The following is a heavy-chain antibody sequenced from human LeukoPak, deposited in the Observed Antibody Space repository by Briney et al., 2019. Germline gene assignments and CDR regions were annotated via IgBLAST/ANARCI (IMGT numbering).Heavy chain of an antibody. V-gene: IGHV1-69*05. CDR2: IIPIFGTA. Sequence: SVKVSCKASGGTFSSYAISWVRQAPGQGLEWMGGIIPIFGTANYAQKFQGRVTITTDESTSTAYMELSSLRSEDTAVYYCARGGSWSLPDTPDGDYYYYMDVWGKGTTVTVSS. J-gene: IGHJ6*03. CDR3: ARGGSWSLPDTPDGDYYYYMDV. D-gene: IGHD6-13*01. CDR1: GGTFSSYA.